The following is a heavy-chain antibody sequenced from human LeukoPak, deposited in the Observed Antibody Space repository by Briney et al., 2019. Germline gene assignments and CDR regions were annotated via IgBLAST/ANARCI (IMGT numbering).Heavy chain of an antibody. D-gene: IGHD5-18*01. CDR2: IYPGDSDT. V-gene: IGHV5-51*01. J-gene: IGHJ6*03. CDR3: ARQLTDTAIHDYYYYYMDV. CDR1: GYSFTSYW. Sequence: GESLKISCKGPGYSFTSYWIAWVRQIPGKGLGWMGIIYPGDSDTRYRPSFQGQVSISADKSTGTAYLQWSSLKGSDTAMYYCARQLTDTAIHDYYYYYMDVWGKGTTVTVSS.